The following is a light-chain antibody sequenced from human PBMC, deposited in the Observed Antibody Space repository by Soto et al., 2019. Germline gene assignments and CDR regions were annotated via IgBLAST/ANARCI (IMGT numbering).Light chain of an antibody. CDR2: AAS. CDR1: QGISSY. Sequence: AIRMTQSPSSFSASTGDRVTITCRASQGISSYLAWYQQKPGKAPKLLIYAASTLQSGVPSRFSGSGSGTDFTHTISCLQSEDFATYYCQQYYSYPITFRQGTRLEIK. V-gene: IGKV1-8*01. CDR3: QQYYSYPIT. J-gene: IGKJ5*01.